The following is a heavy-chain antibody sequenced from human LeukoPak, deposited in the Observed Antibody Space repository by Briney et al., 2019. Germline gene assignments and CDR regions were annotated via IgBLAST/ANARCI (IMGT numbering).Heavy chain of an antibody. CDR1: GFTFSIYW. V-gene: IGHV3-7*01. J-gene: IGHJ4*02. CDR3: ARGSGRQQLEQNY. D-gene: IGHD6-13*01. Sequence: AGGSLRLSCVASGFTFSIYWMSWVRQAPGRGPEWPAIIKEDGSVIWDVESVRGRFTISRDNAKNSVYLEMNSLRAEDTAVYYCARGSGRQQLEQNYWGQGNLVTVSS. CDR2: IKEDGSVI.